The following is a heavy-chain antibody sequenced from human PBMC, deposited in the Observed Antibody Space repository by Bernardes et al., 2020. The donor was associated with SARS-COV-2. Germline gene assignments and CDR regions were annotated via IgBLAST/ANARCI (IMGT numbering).Heavy chain of an antibody. D-gene: IGHD3-22*01. CDR2: ISSSSSTI. J-gene: IGHJ6*02. CDR3: ARTYDSSGYYTIPGYYYGMDV. CDR1: GFTFSSYS. V-gene: IGHV3-48*01. Sequence: GGSLRLSCAASGFTFSSYSMNWVRQAPGKGLEWVSYISSSSSTIYYADSVKGRFTISRDNAKNSLYLQMNSLRAEDTAVYYCARTYDSSGYYTIPGYYYGMDVWGQGTTVTVSS.